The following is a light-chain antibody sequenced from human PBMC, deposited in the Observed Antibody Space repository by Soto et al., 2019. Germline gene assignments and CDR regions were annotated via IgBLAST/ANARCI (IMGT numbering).Light chain of an antibody. V-gene: IGLV1-44*01. Sequence: QSVLTQPPSASGTPGQRVTISCSGSSSNIGRNTVNWYQQFPGTAPKLLIHSNNQRPSGVPDRFSGSKSGTSASLAISGLQSEDEADYYCAAWDDSLNGVLFGGGTKLTVL. CDR3: AAWDDSLNGVL. CDR1: SSNIGRNT. J-gene: IGLJ2*01. CDR2: SNN.